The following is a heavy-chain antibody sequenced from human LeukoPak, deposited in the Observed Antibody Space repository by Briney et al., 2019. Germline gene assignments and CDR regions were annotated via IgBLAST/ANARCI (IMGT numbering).Heavy chain of an antibody. J-gene: IGHJ5*02. CDR2: IKSKTDGGTT. Sequence: GGSLRLSCAASGFTFSNAWMSWVRQAPGKGLEWVGRIKSKTDGGTTDYAAPVKGRFTISRDDSKNTLYLQMNSLKTEDTAVYYCTRGPSDGSLDPWGQGTLVTVSS. V-gene: IGHV3-15*01. CDR3: TRGPSDGSLDP. CDR1: GFTFSNAW. D-gene: IGHD5-24*01.